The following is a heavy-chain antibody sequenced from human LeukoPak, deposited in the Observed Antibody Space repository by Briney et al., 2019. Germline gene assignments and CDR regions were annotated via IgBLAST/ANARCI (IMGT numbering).Heavy chain of an antibody. CDR1: GFTFSSYW. Sequence: GGSLRLSCAASGFTFSSYWMHWVRQAPGKRPVWVSRISGDGTSASYADSVKGRFTISRDNAKNTLNLQMNSLRAEDTAVYYSARVAQSGSNNLALFDSWGQGTLVTVSS. D-gene: IGHD1-26*01. V-gene: IGHV3-74*01. J-gene: IGHJ5*01. CDR3: ARVAQSGSNNLALFDS. CDR2: ISGDGTSA.